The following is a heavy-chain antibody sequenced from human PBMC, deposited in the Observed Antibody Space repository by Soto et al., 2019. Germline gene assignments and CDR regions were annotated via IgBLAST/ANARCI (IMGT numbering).Heavy chain of an antibody. CDR2: IYPGDSET. V-gene: IGHV5-51*01. CDR1: GCTFSNFW. D-gene: IGHD6-13*01. J-gene: IGHJ4*02. CDR3: ARSPRSSPYFDY. Sequence: GESLKISCQCSGCTFSNFWIAWVRQLPGKGLEYMGIIYPGDSETRYSPSFHGKVTISADRSIGTAYLQWSSPEASDSAFYFCARSPRSSPYFDYWGQGALVTVSS.